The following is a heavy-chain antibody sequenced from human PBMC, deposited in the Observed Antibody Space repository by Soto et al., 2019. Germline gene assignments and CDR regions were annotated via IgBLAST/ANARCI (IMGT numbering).Heavy chain of an antibody. D-gene: IGHD5-12*01. CDR1: GYTFTSYY. CDR2: INPSGGST. Sequence: QVQLVQSGAEVKKPGASVKVSCKASGYTFTSYYMHWVRQAPGQGLEWMGIINPSGGSTSYAQKFQGRVTMTRDTSTSTFYMELSSLRSEDTAVYYCAPPLFTDSCYDDGGFDYWGQGTLVTVSS. CDR3: APPLFTDSCYDDGGFDY. J-gene: IGHJ4*02. V-gene: IGHV1-46*03.